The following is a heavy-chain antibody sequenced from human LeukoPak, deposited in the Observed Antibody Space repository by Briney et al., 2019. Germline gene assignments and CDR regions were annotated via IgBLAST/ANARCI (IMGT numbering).Heavy chain of an antibody. CDR1: GFTVSSNY. CDR2: IYSGGST. CDR3: ARETFDYGDSDYFDY. Sequence: GGSLRLSCAASGFTVSSNYMTWVRQAPGKGLEWVSVIYSGGSTYYADSVKGRFTISRDNSKNTLYLQMNSLRDEDTAVYYCARETFDYGDSDYFDYWGQGTLVTVSS. J-gene: IGHJ4*02. V-gene: IGHV3-66*01. D-gene: IGHD4-17*01.